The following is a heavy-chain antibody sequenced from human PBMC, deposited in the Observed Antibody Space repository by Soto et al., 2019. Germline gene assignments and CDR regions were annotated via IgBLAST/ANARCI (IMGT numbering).Heavy chain of an antibody. CDR1: GFSLITRGMG. D-gene: IGHD3-22*01. CDR2: IDWDGDK. J-gene: IGHJ4*02. CDR3: ARMGLYDSNGYYMFYFDS. Sequence: SGPTLVNPTQTLTLTCSFSGFSLITRGMGVSWIRQPPGKALEWLARIDWDGDKSYTTSLKTRLTISKDASKNQVVLMMTNLDPVDSATYYCARMGLYDSNGYYMFYFDSWGPGTLVTVSS. V-gene: IGHV2-70*04.